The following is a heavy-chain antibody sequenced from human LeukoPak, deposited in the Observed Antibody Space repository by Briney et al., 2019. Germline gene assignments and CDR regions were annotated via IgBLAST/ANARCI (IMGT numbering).Heavy chain of an antibody. CDR2: IYSGGST. D-gene: IGHD6-25*01. Sequence: GGSLRLSCAASEFSVGSNYMTWVRQAPGKGLEWVSLIYSGGSTYYADSVKGRFTISRDNSKNTLYLQMNSLRVEDTAVYYCARDPSAGSESWGQGTLVTVSS. CDR1: EFSVGSNY. CDR3: ARDPSAGSES. J-gene: IGHJ4*02. V-gene: IGHV3-66*01.